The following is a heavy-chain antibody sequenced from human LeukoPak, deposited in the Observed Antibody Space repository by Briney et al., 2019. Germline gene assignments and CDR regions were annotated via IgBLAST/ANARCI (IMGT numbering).Heavy chain of an antibody. Sequence: SDTLSLTCSVSGDSVSSDSYYWSWIRQPPGKGLEWIGSISYSGNTDYNPSLKSRLTISVDTSKNQFSLKLSSVTAADTAVYYCARDGGRYFLYYGMDVWGQGTTVTVSS. CDR3: ARDGGRYFLYYGMDV. CDR1: GDSVSSDSYY. CDR2: ISYSGNT. D-gene: IGHD3-9*01. J-gene: IGHJ6*02. V-gene: IGHV4-61*01.